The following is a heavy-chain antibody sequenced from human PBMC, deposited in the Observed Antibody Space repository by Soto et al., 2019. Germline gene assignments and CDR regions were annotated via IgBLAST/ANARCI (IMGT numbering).Heavy chain of an antibody. Sequence: GESLKISCKGSGYTFTSYGISWVRQAPGQGLEWMGWISAYNGNTNYAQKLQGRVTMTTDTSTSTAYMELRSLRSDDTAVYYCAGGVGATDYYYYGMDVWGQGTTVTVSS. J-gene: IGHJ6*02. CDR1: GYTFTSYG. CDR3: AGGVGATDYYYYGMDV. CDR2: ISAYNGNT. D-gene: IGHD1-26*01. V-gene: IGHV1-18*01.